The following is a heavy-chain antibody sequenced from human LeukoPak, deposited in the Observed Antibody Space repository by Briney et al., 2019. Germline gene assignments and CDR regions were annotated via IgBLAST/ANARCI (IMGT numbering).Heavy chain of an antibody. J-gene: IGHJ3*02. Sequence: SETLSLTCAVYGGSFSGYYWSWIRQPAGKGLEWIGRIYTSGSTNYNPSLKSRVTMSVDTSKNQFSLKLSSVTAADTAVYYCARAQSGSPFDIWGQGTMVTVSS. CDR2: IYTSGST. CDR3: ARAQSGSPFDI. V-gene: IGHV4-59*10. D-gene: IGHD1-26*01. CDR1: GGSFSGYY.